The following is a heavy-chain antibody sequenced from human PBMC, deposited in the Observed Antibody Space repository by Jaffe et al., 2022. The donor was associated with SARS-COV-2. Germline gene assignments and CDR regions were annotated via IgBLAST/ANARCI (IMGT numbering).Heavy chain of an antibody. V-gene: IGHV4-31*03. CDR3: VRDNGASGAGSFDQ. CDR1: GDSISSGGYY. J-gene: IGHJ4*02. Sequence: QVQLQESGPGLVEPSQTLSLTCTVSGDSISSGGYYWNWIRQHPGKGLEWIAYMSYSGTTYYNPSLQSRVTISGDTSKNQISVRLTSVTATDTGVYFCVRDNGASGAGSFDQWGQGILVTVSS. CDR2: MSYSGTT. D-gene: IGHD3-10*01.